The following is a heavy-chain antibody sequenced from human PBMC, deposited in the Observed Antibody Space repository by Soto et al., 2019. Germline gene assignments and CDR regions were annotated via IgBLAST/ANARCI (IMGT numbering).Heavy chain of an antibody. CDR3: ARIKTGSQSPTGYYWFDP. J-gene: IGHJ5*02. CDR2: IYTSGST. D-gene: IGHD1-1*01. CDR1: GGSISSYY. V-gene: IGHV4-4*07. Sequence: QVQLQESGPGLVKPSETLSLTCTVSGGSISSYYWSWIRQPAGKGLEWIGRIYTSGSTNYNPSLKSRVTMSVDTSKNQFSLKLSSVTAADTAVYYCARIKTGSQSPTGYYWFDPWGQGTLVTVSS.